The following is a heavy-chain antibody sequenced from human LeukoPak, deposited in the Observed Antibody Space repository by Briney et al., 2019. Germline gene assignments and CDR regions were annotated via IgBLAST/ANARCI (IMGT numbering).Heavy chain of an antibody. Sequence: GRSLRLSCTASGFTFGDYAMSWVRQAPGKGLEWVGFVRSKAYGGTTEYAASVKGRFTISRDDSKSIAYLQMNSLKTEDTAVYYCMVDCNSTSCYDYWGQGTLVTVSS. CDR2: VRSKAYGGTT. D-gene: IGHD2-2*01. V-gene: IGHV3-49*04. CDR1: GFTFGDYA. J-gene: IGHJ4*02. CDR3: MVDCNSTSCYDY.